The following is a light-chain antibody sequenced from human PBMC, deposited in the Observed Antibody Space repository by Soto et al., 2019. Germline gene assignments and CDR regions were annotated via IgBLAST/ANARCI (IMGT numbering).Light chain of an antibody. Sequence: EIVLTQSPGTLSLSPGERATLSYRASQGLSGSYLAWYQQKPGQAPRLLIYGASSRATGIPDRFSGSGSGTDFTLNISRLEPEDFVVYYCQQYGSSPITFGQGTRLEIK. V-gene: IGKV3-20*01. CDR3: QQYGSSPIT. J-gene: IGKJ5*01. CDR2: GAS. CDR1: QGLSGSY.